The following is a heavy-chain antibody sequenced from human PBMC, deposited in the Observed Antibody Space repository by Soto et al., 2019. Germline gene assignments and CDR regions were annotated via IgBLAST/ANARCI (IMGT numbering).Heavy chain of an antibody. V-gene: IGHV1-3*01. Sequence: ASVKVCCKASEYTFTSYTMHWVRQAPGQRLEWMGWINGGNGNTKYSQKFQGRVTITRDTSASTAYMELSSLRSDDTAVYYCARELQGLYYFDYWGQGTLVTGSA. D-gene: IGHD4-4*01. CDR2: INGGNGNT. CDR1: EYTFTSYT. CDR3: ARELQGLYYFDY. J-gene: IGHJ4*02.